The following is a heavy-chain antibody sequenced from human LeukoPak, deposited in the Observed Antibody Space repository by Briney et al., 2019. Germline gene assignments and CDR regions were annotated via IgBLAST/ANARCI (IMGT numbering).Heavy chain of an antibody. CDR3: ASTHSSGRSDY. J-gene: IGHJ4*02. Sequence: PSQTLSLTCAVSGGSISSGGYSWSWIRQPPGKGLEWIAYIHYSGTTNYNPSLKSRVTILIDTSKNQFSLKLSSVTAADTAVYYCASTHSSGRSDYWGQGTLVTVSS. D-gene: IGHD3-10*01. CDR1: GGSISSGGYS. V-gene: IGHV4-61*08. CDR2: IHYSGTT.